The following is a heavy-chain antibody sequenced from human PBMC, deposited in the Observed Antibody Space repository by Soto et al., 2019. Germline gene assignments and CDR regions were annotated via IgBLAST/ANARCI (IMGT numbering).Heavy chain of an antibody. CDR2: IYYSGST. CDR1: GVSISSGGYY. CDR3: ARAPGVAAAGYFDY. D-gene: IGHD6-13*01. V-gene: IGHV4-31*03. J-gene: IGHJ4*02. Sequence: TLSLTCTVSGVSISSGGYYWSWIRQHPGKGLEWIGYIYYSGSTYYNPSLKSRVTISVDTSKNQFSLKLSSVTAADTAVYYCARAPGVAAAGYFDYWGQGTLVTVSS.